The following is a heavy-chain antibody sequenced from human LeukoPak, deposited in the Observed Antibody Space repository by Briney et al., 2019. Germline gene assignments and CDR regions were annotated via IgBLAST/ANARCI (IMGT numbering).Heavy chain of an antibody. CDR3: ARGALHVFDY. D-gene: IGHD3-10*02. CDR2: ISTSGSTT. CDR1: GFTFSDYE. J-gene: IGHJ4*02. V-gene: IGHV3-48*03. Sequence: GGSLRLSCAASGFTFSDYEINWVRQAPGKGLEWVSCISTSGSTTYYADSVKGRFTISRDNAKNSLFLQMNTLTAEDTAVYYCARGALHVFDYWGQGTPVSVSS.